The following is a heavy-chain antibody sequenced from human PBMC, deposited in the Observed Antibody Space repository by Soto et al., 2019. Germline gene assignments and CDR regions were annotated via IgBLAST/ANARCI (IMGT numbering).Heavy chain of an antibody. CDR2: ISYDGSKK. CDR3: AKGGGAPGYPIDY. D-gene: IGHD3-9*01. J-gene: IGHJ4*02. Sequence: QVQLVESGGGVVQPGKSLRLACAGSGFTFSNYAMYWVRQAPGKGLEWVAFISYDGSKKYHVDSVKGQFSISRDNSRNTLYLQMDSLRAEDTAVYYCAKGGGAPGYPIDYWGQGTLVTVSS. CDR1: GFTFSNYA. V-gene: IGHV3-30*18.